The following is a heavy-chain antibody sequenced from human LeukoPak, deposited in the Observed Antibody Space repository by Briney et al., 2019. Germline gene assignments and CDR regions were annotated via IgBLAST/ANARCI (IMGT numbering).Heavy chain of an antibody. Sequence: GGSLRLSCAASGFTLSSYAMSWARQAPGKGLEWVSAISGRGGSTYYADSVKGRLPISRDNSKNTLYLQMNSLRAEDTAVYYCAKVQLSRIVVVRFLAFYIWGQGTKVTVSS. CDR3: AKVQLSRIVVVRFLAFYI. CDR2: ISGRGGST. V-gene: IGHV3-23*01. D-gene: IGHD3-22*01. CDR1: GFTLSSYA. J-gene: IGHJ3*02.